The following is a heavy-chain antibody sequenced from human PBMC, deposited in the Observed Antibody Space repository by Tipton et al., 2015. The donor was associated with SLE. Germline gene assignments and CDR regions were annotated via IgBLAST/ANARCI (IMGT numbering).Heavy chain of an antibody. Sequence: TLSLTCTVSGGSISNFYYSWIRQHPGKGLEWIGYIYYSGSTYYNPSLKSRVTISVDTSKNQFSLKLSSVTAADTAVYYCARDHSSSPAYFQHWGQGTLVTVSS. D-gene: IGHD6-6*01. V-gene: IGHV4-31*03. CDR1: GGSISNFY. CDR3: ARDHSSSPAYFQH. CDR2: IYYSGST. J-gene: IGHJ1*01.